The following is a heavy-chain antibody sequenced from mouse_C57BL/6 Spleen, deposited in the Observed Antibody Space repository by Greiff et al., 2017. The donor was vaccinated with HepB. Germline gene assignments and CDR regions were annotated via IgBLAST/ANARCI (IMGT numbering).Heavy chain of an antibody. CDR2: IDPENGDT. Sequence: VQLQQSGAELVRPGASVKLSCTASGFNIKDDYMHWVKQRPEQGLEWIGWIDPENGDTEYASKFQGKATITADTSSNTAYLQLSSLTSEDTAVYYCTTLGNSAFDYWGQGTTLTVSS. D-gene: IGHD2-1*01. J-gene: IGHJ2*01. CDR3: TTLGNSAFDY. CDR1: GFNIKDDY. V-gene: IGHV14-4*01.